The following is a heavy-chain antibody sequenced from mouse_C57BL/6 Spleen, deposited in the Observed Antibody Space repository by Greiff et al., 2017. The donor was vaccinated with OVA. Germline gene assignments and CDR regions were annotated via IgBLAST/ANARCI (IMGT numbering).Heavy chain of an antibody. CDR3: ARSVITTVVATDY. J-gene: IGHJ2*01. CDR2: IYPGDGDT. V-gene: IGHV1-82*01. CDR1: GYAFSSSW. Sequence: QVQLKESGPELVKPGASVKISCKASGYAFSSSWMNWVKQRPGKGLEWIGRIYPGDGDTNYNGKFKGKATLTADKSSSTAYMQLSSLTSEDSAVYFCARSVITTVVATDYWGQGTTLTVSS. D-gene: IGHD1-1*01.